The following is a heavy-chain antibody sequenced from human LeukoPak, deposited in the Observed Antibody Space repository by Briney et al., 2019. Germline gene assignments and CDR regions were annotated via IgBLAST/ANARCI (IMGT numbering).Heavy chain of an antibody. J-gene: IGHJ4*02. CDR3: ARVTGPEYSSSADVNGKYYFDY. CDR2: IYYSGST. V-gene: IGHV4-59*10. CDR1: GGSFSGYY. Sequence: SETLSLTCAVYGGSFSGYYWSWIRQPAGTGLEWIGRIYYSGSTYYNPSLKSRVTISVDTSKNQFSLKLSSVTAADTAVYYCARVTGPEYSSSADVNGKYYFDYWGQESLVTVSS. D-gene: IGHD6-6*01.